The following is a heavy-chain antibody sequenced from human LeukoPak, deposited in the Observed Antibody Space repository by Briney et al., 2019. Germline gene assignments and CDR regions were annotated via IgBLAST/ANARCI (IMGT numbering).Heavy chain of an antibody. CDR3: ARGGHKYYDILTGYQYYFDY. V-gene: IGHV4-34*01. CDR2: INHSGST. CDR1: GGSFSGYY. D-gene: IGHD3-9*01. Sequence: PSETLSLTCAVYGGSFSGYYWSWIRQPPGKGLEWIGEINHSGSTNYNPSLKSRVTISVDTSKNQFSLKLSSVTAADTAVYYCARGGHKYYDILTGYQYYFDYWGQGTLVTVSS. J-gene: IGHJ4*02.